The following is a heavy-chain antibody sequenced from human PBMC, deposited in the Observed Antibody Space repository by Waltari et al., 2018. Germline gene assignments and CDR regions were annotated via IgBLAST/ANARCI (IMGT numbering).Heavy chain of an antibody. CDR3: AKDGGFGELFFDY. CDR1: GFTFSSYG. V-gene: IGHV3-30*18. CDR2: ISYDGSNK. Sequence: QVQLVESGGGVVQPGRSLRLSCAASGFTFSSYGMHWVRQAPGRVWGWVAVISYDGSNKYYADSGKGRFTIARDNSKNTLYLQMNSLRAEDTAVYYCAKDGGFGELFFDYWGQGTLVTVSS. J-gene: IGHJ4*02. D-gene: IGHD3-10*01.